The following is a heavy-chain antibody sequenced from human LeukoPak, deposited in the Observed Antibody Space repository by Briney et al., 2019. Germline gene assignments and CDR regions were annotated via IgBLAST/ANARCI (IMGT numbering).Heavy chain of an antibody. J-gene: IGHJ4*02. CDR2: ISSNGGST. CDR1: GFTFSSYA. Sequence: PGGSLRLSCAASGFTFSSYAMHWVSQAPGKGLEYVSAISSNGGSTYYANSVKGRFTISRDNSKNTLYLQMGSLRAEDMAVYYCARGRFNYDSSGYNSFYYWGQGTLVTVSS. D-gene: IGHD3-22*01. CDR3: ARGRFNYDSSGYNSFYY. V-gene: IGHV3-64*01.